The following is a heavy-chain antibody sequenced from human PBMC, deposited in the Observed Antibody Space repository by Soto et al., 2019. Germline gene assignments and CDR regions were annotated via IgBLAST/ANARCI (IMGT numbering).Heavy chain of an antibody. CDR3: ARALPPYYYDSSGYYVGNAFDI. J-gene: IGHJ3*02. CDR1: GFTFSSYE. V-gene: IGHV3-48*03. D-gene: IGHD3-22*01. Sequence: PGGSLRLSCAASGFTFSSYEMNWVRQAPGEGLEWVSYISSSGSTIYYADSVKGRFTISRDNAKNSLYLQMNSLRAEDTAVYYCARALPPYYYDSSGYYVGNAFDIWGQGTMVTVSS. CDR2: ISSSGSTI.